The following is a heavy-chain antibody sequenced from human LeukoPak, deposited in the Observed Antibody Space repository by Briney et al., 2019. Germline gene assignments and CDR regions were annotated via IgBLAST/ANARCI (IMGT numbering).Heavy chain of an antibody. D-gene: IGHD5-12*01. J-gene: IGHJ4*02. CDR1: RGSISGSIRSYY. Sequence: SETLSLTCTVSRGSISGSIRSYYWSWLRQPPGKGLGWIGYISSSGSVNDNPSLRSRVTISVDTSKNQFFLNLSSVSAADTAVYYCARIPLGYSGAYYFDYWGQGTLVTVSP. V-gene: IGHV4-4*09. CDR3: ARIPLGYSGAYYFDY. CDR2: ISSSGSV.